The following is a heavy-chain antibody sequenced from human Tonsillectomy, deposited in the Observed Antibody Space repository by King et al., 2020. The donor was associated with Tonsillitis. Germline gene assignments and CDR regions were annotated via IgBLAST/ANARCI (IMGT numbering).Heavy chain of an antibody. V-gene: IGHV3-21*01. J-gene: IGHJ4*02. CDR1: GVTFSSYS. CDR3: VRPLGRRRDY. Sequence: QLVQSGGGLVKPGGSLRLSCAASGVTFSSYSMNWVRQAPGKGLEWVSSISSNSSYIYYADSVKGRFTISRDNAKNSLNLQMNSLRAEDTAVYYCVRPLGRRRDYWGQGTLVTVSS. D-gene: IGHD7-27*01. CDR2: ISSNSSYI.